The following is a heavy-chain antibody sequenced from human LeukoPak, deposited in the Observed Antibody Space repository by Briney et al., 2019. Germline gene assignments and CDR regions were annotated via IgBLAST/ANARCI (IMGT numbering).Heavy chain of an antibody. D-gene: IGHD2-2*02. V-gene: IGHV1-69*04. Sequence: ASVKVSCKASGGTFSSYAISWVRQAPGQGLEWMGRIIPILGIANYAQKFQGRVTITADKSTSTAYMELSSLRSEDTAVYYCASLTVVVPAAIQESLDYWGQGTLVTVSS. CDR2: IIPILGIA. CDR3: ASLTVVVPAAIQESLDY. CDR1: GGTFSSYA. J-gene: IGHJ4*02.